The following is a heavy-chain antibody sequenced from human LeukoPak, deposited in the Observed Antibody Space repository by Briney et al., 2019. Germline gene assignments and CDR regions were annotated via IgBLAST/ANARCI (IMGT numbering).Heavy chain of an antibody. D-gene: IGHD3-16*01. CDR1: GGSFSAYY. CDR2: SYYSGTT. J-gene: IGHJ2*01. V-gene: IGHV4-39*01. Sequence: SETLSLTCAVYGGSFSAYYWVWIRQPPGKGLEWIGSSYYSGTTYYNPSLKSRVSAPVDTSKNQFSLKLSSVTAADTAVYYCARQFAFGLWYFDLWGRGTLLTVSS. CDR3: ARQFAFGLWYFDL.